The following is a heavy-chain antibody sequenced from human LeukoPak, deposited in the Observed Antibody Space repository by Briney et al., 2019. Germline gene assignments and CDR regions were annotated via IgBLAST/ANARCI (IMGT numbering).Heavy chain of an antibody. CDR3: AKIGAAARRTPNPRWFDP. CDR2: INPNSGNT. J-gene: IGHJ5*02. V-gene: IGHV1-8*01. Sequence: SVKVSCKASGYTFTSYDINWVRQATGQGLECMGWINPNSGNTGYAQKFKGSVSMTWNTSISTAYMELSSLKSEDTAVYYCAKIGAAARRTPNPRWFDPWGQGTLVTVSS. D-gene: IGHD6-6*01. CDR1: GYTFTSYD.